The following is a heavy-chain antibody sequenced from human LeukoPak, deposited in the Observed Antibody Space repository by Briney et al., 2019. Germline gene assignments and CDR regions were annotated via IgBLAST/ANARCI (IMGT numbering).Heavy chain of an antibody. CDR2: ISYDGSNK. J-gene: IGHJ4*02. CDR3: AKDSGGGTFDY. Sequence: GGSLRLSCAASGFTFSSYDIHWVRQAPGKGLEWVAVISYDGSNKYYADSVKGRFTISRDNSKNTLYLQMNSLRAEDAAVCYCAKDSGGGTFDYWGQGTLVTVSS. D-gene: IGHD2-15*01. CDR1: GFTFSSYD. V-gene: IGHV3-30*18.